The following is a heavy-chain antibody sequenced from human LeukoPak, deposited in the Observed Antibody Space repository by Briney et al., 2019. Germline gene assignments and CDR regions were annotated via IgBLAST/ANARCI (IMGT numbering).Heavy chain of an antibody. Sequence: GGSLRLSCAASGFTFSSYAMSWVRQAPGKGLEWVSAISGSGGSTYYADSVKSRFTISRDNSKNTLYLQMNSLRAEDTAVYYCAAHRITMIVVAKYYFDYWGQGTLVTVSS. D-gene: IGHD3-22*01. CDR2: ISGSGGST. CDR3: AAHRITMIVVAKYYFDY. CDR1: GFTFSSYA. J-gene: IGHJ4*02. V-gene: IGHV3-23*01.